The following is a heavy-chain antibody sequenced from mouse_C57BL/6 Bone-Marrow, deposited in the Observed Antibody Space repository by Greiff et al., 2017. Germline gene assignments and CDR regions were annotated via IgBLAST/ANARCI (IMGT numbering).Heavy chain of an antibody. J-gene: IGHJ2*01. V-gene: IGHV1-74*01. Sequence: QVQLQQPGAELVKPGASVKVSCKASGYTFTSYWMHWVKQRPGQGLEWIGRIHPSDSDTNYNPKFTGKATLTVDKSSSTAYMQLSSLTSEDSAVYYCAIGITTVVAPDDWGKGTTLTVSS. CDR1: GYTFTSYW. CDR3: AIGITTVVAPDD. CDR2: IHPSDSDT. D-gene: IGHD1-1*01.